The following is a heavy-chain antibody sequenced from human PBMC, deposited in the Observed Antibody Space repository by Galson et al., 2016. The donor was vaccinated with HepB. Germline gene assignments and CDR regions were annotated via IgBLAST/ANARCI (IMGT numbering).Heavy chain of an antibody. CDR3: ARPSGKYSGGFDI. D-gene: IGHD2/OR15-2a*01. Sequence: SLRLSCAASGSTFSRYLMSWVRQAPGKGLEWVGRTRNKVNSYTTGYAASVKGRFTISRDDSKNSLYLQMNSLKTEDTALYYCARPSGKYSGGFDIWGQGTRFTVSS. CDR2: TRNKVNSYTT. CDR1: GSTFSRYL. V-gene: IGHV3-72*01. J-gene: IGHJ3*02.